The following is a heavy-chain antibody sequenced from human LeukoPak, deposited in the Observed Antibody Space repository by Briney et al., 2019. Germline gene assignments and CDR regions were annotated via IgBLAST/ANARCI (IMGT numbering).Heavy chain of an antibody. CDR3: ARRDYYYYYMDV. CDR1: GFTFSSYS. V-gene: IGHV3-21*01. Sequence: GGSLRLSCAASGFTFSSYSMNWVRQAPGKGLEWVSSISSSSSYIYYADSVKGRFTISRDNAKNSLYLQINSLRAEDTAVYYCARRDYYYYYMDVWGKGTTVTVSS. J-gene: IGHJ6*03. CDR2: ISSSSSYI.